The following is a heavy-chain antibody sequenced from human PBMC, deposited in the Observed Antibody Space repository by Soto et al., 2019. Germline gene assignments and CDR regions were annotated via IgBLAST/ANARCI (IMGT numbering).Heavy chain of an antibody. Sequence: ASVKVSCKASGYTFTGYYMHWVRQAPGQGLEWMGWINPNSGGTNYAQKFQGRVTMTRDTSISTAYMELSRLRSDDTAVYYCAREGSSWYRWFNPWGQGTLVTLSS. J-gene: IGHJ5*02. V-gene: IGHV1-2*02. CDR1: GYTFTGYY. D-gene: IGHD6-13*01. CDR2: INPNSGGT. CDR3: AREGSSWYRWFNP.